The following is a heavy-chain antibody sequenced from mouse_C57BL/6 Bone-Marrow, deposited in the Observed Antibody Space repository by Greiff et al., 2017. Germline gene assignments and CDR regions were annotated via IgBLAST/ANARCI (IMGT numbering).Heavy chain of an antibody. CDR1: GYTFTSYW. D-gene: IGHD1-1*01. V-gene: IGHV1-5*01. Sequence: VQLQQSGTVLARPGASVKMSCKTSGYTFTSYWMHWVKQRPGQGLEWIGAIYPGNSDTSYNQKFKGKDKLTAVTSASTAYMELSSLTNEDSAVYYCTRGGLLLRSAMDYWGQGTSVTVSS. J-gene: IGHJ4*01. CDR2: IYPGNSDT. CDR3: TRGGLLLRSAMDY.